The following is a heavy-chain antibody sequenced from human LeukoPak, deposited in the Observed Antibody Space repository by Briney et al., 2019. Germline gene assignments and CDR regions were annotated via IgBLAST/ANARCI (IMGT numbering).Heavy chain of an antibody. CDR2: IDPNSGDT. J-gene: IGHJ4*02. Sequence: ASMKVSCKASGYTFTAYYIHWVRQAPGQGLEWMGWIDPNSGDTKYVEKFQGRVTMTRDTSFSTAYMALSSLRSDDTAVYYCARAPYCGGDCYFDYWGQGTLVTVSS. V-gene: IGHV1-2*02. D-gene: IGHD2-21*02. CDR3: ARAPYCGGDCYFDY. CDR1: GYTFTAYY.